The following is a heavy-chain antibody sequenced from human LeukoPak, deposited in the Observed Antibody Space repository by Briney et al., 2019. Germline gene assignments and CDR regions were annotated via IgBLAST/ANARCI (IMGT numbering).Heavy chain of an antibody. CDR1: GGSISSYY. J-gene: IGHJ3*02. Sequence: PSGTLSLTCTVSGGSISSYYWSWIRQPPGKGLEWIGYIYYSGSTNYNPSLKSRVTISVDTSKNQFSLKLSSVTAADTAVYYCARDGGYCSSTSCYGAFDIWGQGTMVTVSS. D-gene: IGHD2-2*01. V-gene: IGHV4-59*01. CDR3: ARDGGYCSSTSCYGAFDI. CDR2: IYYSGST.